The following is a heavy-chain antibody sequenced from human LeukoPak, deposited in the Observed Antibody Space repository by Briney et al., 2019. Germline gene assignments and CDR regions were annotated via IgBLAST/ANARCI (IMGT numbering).Heavy chain of an antibody. D-gene: IGHD2-2*02. CDR3: ARDRGCSSTSCYTSAFDI. Sequence: ASVKVSCKASGYTFTGYYMHWVRQAPGQGLEWMGWINPNSGGTNYAQKFQGRVTLTRDTSISTAYMELSRLRSDDTAVYYCARDRGCSSTSCYTSAFDIWGQGTMVTVSS. J-gene: IGHJ3*02. CDR2: INPNSGGT. CDR1: GYTFTGYY. V-gene: IGHV1-2*02.